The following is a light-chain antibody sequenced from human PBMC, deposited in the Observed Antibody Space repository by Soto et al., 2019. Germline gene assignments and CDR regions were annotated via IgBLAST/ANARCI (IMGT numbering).Light chain of an antibody. J-gene: IGLJ2*01. Sequence: QSALTQPASVSGSPGQSITISCTGTSSDIGGYNYVSWYQQHPGKAPKLMIYDVSDRPSGVSNRFSGSKSGNTASLTISGLHAEDEADYYCASYARSNTVLFGGGTKLTVL. V-gene: IGLV2-14*03. CDR3: ASYARSNTVL. CDR2: DVS. CDR1: SSDIGGYNY.